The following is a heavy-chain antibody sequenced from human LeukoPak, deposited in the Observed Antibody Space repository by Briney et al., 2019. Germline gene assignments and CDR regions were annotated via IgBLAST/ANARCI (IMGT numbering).Heavy chain of an antibody. CDR2: IYTSGST. Sequence: SETLSLTCTVSGGSISSYYWSWIRQSAGKGLEWIGRIYTSGSTNYNPSLKSRVTISVDTSKNQFSLKLSSVTAADTAVYYCARVNSSGWYVYWGQGTLVTVSS. CDR1: GGSISSYY. D-gene: IGHD6-19*01. CDR3: ARVNSSGWYVY. V-gene: IGHV4-4*07. J-gene: IGHJ4*02.